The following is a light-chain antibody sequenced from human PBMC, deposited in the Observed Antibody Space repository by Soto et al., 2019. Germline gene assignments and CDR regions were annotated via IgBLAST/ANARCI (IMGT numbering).Light chain of an antibody. CDR1: SSDVGAYNY. V-gene: IGLV2-14*01. CDR2: DVN. CDR3: SSWTSGATDV. J-gene: IGLJ1*01. Sequence: QSALTQPASVSGSPGQSITISCAGTSSDVGAYNYVSWYQQHPGKAPKLMIYDVNNRPSGDSNRFSGSKSGNTASLTISGLQAEDEADYYCSSWTSGATDVFGSGTKLTVL.